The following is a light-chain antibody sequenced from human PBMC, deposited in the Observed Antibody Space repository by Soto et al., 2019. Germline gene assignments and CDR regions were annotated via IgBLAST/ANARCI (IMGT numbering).Light chain of an antibody. CDR2: DAS. CDR3: QQYGGSPYT. CDR1: QSVSSSY. Sequence: EIVLTQSPGTLSLSPGEGATISCRASQSVSSSYLAWYQQKPGQAPRLLIYDASSRATGIPDRFSGSGSGTDFTLTISRLEPEDFAVYYCQQYGGSPYTFGQGTKLEIK. V-gene: IGKV3-20*01. J-gene: IGKJ2*01.